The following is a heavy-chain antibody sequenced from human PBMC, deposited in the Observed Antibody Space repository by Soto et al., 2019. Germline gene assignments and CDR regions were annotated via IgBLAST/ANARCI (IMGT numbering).Heavy chain of an antibody. V-gene: IGHV4-39*01. CDR2: LYHRGGT. D-gene: IGHD4-17*01. J-gene: IGHJ4*02. Sequence: ETLSLTCTVSGASISSSSYYWGWIRQPPGKGLEWIGSLYHRGGTYYNPSLKSRVTISADTSKNQFSLKLSSVTAADTAVYYCARHGTTVVTVQYWGQGTLVTVSS. CDR1: GASISSSSYY. CDR3: ARHGTTVVTVQY.